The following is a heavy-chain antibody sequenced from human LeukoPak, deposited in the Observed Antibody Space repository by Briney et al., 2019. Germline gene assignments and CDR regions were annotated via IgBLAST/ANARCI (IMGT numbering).Heavy chain of an antibody. D-gene: IGHD3-22*01. CDR1: GGSFSGYY. Sequence: SETLSLTCAVYGGSFSGYYWSWIRQPPGKGLEWIGEINHSGSTNYNPSLKSRVTISVDTSKNQFSLKLSSVTAADTAVYHCARGRTENTMIVVETYYFDYWGQGTLVTVSS. V-gene: IGHV4-34*01. J-gene: IGHJ4*02. CDR2: INHSGST. CDR3: ARGRTENTMIVVETYYFDY.